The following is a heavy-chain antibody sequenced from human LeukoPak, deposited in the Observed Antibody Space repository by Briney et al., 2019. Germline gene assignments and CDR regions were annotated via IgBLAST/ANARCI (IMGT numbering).Heavy chain of an antibody. J-gene: IGHJ4*02. V-gene: IGHV1-18*01. Sequence: SCKASGYTFTSYGISWVRQAPGQGLEWMGWISAYNGNTNYAQKLQGRVTMTTDTSTSTAYMELRSLRSDDTAVYYCARDSALRGTRYLDYWGQGTLVTVSS. CDR2: ISAYNGNT. D-gene: IGHD3-9*01. CDR1: GYTFTSYG. CDR3: ARDSALRGTRYLDY.